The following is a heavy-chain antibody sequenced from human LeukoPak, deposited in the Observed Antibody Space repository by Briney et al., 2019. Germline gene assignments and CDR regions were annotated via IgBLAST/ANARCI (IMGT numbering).Heavy chain of an antibody. CDR3: AKGRALGDFWSGYYVLDAFDI. J-gene: IGHJ3*02. V-gene: IGHV3-30*18. Sequence: PGGSLRLSCAASGFTFSSYGMHWVRQAPGKGLEWVAVISYDGSNKYYADSVKGRFTISRDNSKNTLYLQMNSLRAEDTAVYYCAKGRALGDFWSGYYVLDAFDIWGQGTTVTVSS. CDR1: GFTFSSYG. CDR2: ISYDGSNK. D-gene: IGHD3-3*01.